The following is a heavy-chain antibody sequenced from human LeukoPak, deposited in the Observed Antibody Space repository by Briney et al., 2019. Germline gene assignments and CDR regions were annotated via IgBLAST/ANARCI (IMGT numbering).Heavy chain of an antibody. CDR2: IIPIFGTA. CDR3: AKEFMRWEYCGGDCPRDAFDI. D-gene: IGHD2-21*02. V-gene: IGHV1-69*13. CDR1: GGTFSSYA. J-gene: IGHJ3*02. Sequence: GASVKVSCKASGGTFSSYAISWVRQAPGQGLEWMGGIIPIFGTANYAQRFQGRVTITADESTSTAYMELSSLRSEDTAVYYCAKEFMRWEYCGGDCPRDAFDIWGQGTMVTVSS.